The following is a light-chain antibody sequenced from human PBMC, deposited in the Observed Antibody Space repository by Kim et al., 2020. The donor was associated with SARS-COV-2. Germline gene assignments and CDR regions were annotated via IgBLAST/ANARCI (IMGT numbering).Light chain of an antibody. Sequence: LSLSPGERAHLSCRASQRVSNLAWYQWKPGQAPRVLIYGASSRATGIPDRFSGSGSGTYFTLTISRLEPEDFAVYYCQQFANSLYTFGQGTKLEI. J-gene: IGKJ2*01. CDR3: QQFANSLYT. CDR1: QRVSN. V-gene: IGKV3-20*01. CDR2: GAS.